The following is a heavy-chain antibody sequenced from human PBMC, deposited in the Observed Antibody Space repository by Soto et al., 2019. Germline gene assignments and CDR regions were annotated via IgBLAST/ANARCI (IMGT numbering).Heavy chain of an antibody. CDR1: GFTFSSYS. CDR3: AKDSVRAIAARPYYYYGMDV. J-gene: IGHJ6*02. D-gene: IGHD6-6*01. Sequence: GGSLRLSCAASGFTFSSYSMNWVRQAPGKGLEWVSSISSSSSYIYYADSVKGRFTISRDNSKNTLYLQMNSLRAEDTAVYYCAKDSVRAIAARPYYYYGMDVWGQGTTVTVSS. V-gene: IGHV3-21*04. CDR2: ISSSSSYI.